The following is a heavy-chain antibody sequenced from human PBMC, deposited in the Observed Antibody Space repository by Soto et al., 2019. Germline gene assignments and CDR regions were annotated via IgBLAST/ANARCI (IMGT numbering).Heavy chain of an antibody. CDR2: IYWDDDK. Sequence: QITLNESGPTVVKPAEPLTLTCTFSGFSLTTSGVGVGWIRQSPGKAPEWLALIYWDDDKRYSASPKSRLTITKDTSKNQVVLTMASVDPADTATYYCAHRILRTVFGLVTTTAIYFDFWGQGTPVVVSS. J-gene: IGHJ4*02. CDR1: GFSLTTSGVG. CDR3: AHRILRTVFGLVTTTAIYFDF. D-gene: IGHD3-3*01. V-gene: IGHV2-5*02.